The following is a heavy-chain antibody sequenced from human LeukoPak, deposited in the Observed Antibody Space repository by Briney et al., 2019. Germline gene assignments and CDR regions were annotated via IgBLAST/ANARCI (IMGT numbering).Heavy chain of an antibody. J-gene: IGHJ4*02. CDR2: IYYSGST. CDR3: ARVEGGRHFDY. CDR1: GGSISSYY. V-gene: IGHV4-59*01. D-gene: IGHD1-1*01. Sequence: SETLSLTCTVSGGSISSYYWSWIRQPPGKGLEWIGYIYYSGSTNYNPSLKSRVTISVDTSKNQFSLKLSSVTAADTAVYYCARVEGGRHFDYWGRGTLVTVSS.